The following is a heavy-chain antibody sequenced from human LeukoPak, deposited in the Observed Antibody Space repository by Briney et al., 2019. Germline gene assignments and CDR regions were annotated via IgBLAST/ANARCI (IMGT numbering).Heavy chain of an antibody. D-gene: IGHD2-15*01. CDR1: GYTFTSYG. CDR2: ISAYNGNT. CDR3: ARDSEIYCSGGSCYHWAH. Sequence: GASVKVSRKASGYTFTSYGISWVRQAPGQGLEWMGWISAYNGNTNYAQKLQGRVTMTTDPPTSKAYMELRSLTSDDTAVYYCARDSEIYCSGGSCYHWAHRGQGTLVTVSS. J-gene: IGHJ4*02. V-gene: IGHV1-18*01.